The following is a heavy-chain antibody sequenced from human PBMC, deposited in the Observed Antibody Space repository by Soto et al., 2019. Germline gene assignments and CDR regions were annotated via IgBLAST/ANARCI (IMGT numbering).Heavy chain of an antibody. V-gene: IGHV4-59*08. CDR1: GGSISSYY. CDR3: AGRCGTVTDDAFDI. CDR2: IYYSGST. D-gene: IGHD4-17*01. J-gene: IGHJ3*02. Sequence: SETLSLTCTVSGGSISSYYWSWIRQPPGKGLEWIGYIYYSGSTNYNPSLKSRVTISVDTSKNQFSLKLSSVTAADTAVYYCAGRCGTVTDDAFDIWGQGTMVTVSS.